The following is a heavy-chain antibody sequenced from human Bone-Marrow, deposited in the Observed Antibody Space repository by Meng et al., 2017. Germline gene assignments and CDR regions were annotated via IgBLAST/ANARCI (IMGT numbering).Heavy chain of an antibody. CDR1: GGSISSGGYY. Sequence: QVELQESGPGLAKPSQTRSLTCTVSGGSISSGGYYWSWIRQHPGKGLEWIGYIYYSGSTYYNPSLKSRVTISVDTSKNQFSLKLSSVTAADTAVYYCAREDYGDFRHAFDIWGQGTMVTVSS. CDR2: IYYSGST. V-gene: IGHV4-31*03. D-gene: IGHD4-17*01. CDR3: AREDYGDFRHAFDI. J-gene: IGHJ3*02.